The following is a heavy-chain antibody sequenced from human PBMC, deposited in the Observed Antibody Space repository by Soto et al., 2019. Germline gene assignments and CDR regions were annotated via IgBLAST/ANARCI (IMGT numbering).Heavy chain of an antibody. J-gene: IGHJ6*02. CDR3: ARDQNNDYGDYGANYYYYYGMDV. D-gene: IGHD4-17*01. V-gene: IGHV1-3*01. Sequence: ASVKVSCKASGYTFTSYAMHWVRQAPGQRLEWMGWINAGNGNTKYSQKFQGRVTITRDTSASTAYMELSSLRSEDTAVYYCARDQNNDYGDYGANYYYYYGMDVWGQGTTVTVSS. CDR2: INAGNGNT. CDR1: GYTFTSYA.